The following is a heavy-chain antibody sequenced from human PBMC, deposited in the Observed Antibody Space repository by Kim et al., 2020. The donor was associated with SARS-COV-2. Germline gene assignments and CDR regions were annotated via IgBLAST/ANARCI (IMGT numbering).Heavy chain of an antibody. CDR3: ARNRVVPAAIKKHYAFDI. J-gene: IGHJ3*02. CDR1: GGSISSYY. V-gene: IGHV4-4*07. CDR2: IYTSGST. Sequence: SETLSLTCTVSGGSISSYYWSWIRQPAGKGLEWIGRIYTSGSTNYNPSLKSRVTMSVDTSKNQFSLKLSSVTAADTAVYYCARNRVVPAAIKKHYAFDIWGQGTMVTVSS. D-gene: IGHD2-2*01.